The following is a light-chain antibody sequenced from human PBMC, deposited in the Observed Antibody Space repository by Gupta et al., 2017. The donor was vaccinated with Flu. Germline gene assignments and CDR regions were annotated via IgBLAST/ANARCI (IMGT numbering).Light chain of an antibody. CDR2: DVS. J-gene: IGLJ2*01. Sequence: QSVLTQPRSVSGSPGQSVTISCTGSSSDVGLYEYVSWYQHHPGKAPSLIIYDVSRRPSGVPDRFSASKSGNTASLTISGRQAEDEADYHCCSYAGRYTWVFGGGTKVTVL. CDR3: CSYAGRYTWV. V-gene: IGLV2-11*01. CDR1: SSDVGLYEY.